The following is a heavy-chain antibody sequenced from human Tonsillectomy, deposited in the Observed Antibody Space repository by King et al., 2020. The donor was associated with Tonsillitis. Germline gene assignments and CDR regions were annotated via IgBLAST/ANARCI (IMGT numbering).Heavy chain of an antibody. Sequence: VQLVESGGGLVQPGGSLKLSCAASGFTFSGSAMHWVRQASGKGLEWVGRIRTKANSHATVYAASVKGRFTISRNDSKNTAYLQMNSLKTEDTAVYYGTRRVVVAAMGMDVGGQGTTVTVSS. V-gene: IGHV3-73*01. J-gene: IGHJ6*02. CDR3: TRRVVVAAMGMDV. CDR2: IRTKANSHAT. CDR1: GFTFSGSA. D-gene: IGHD2-15*01.